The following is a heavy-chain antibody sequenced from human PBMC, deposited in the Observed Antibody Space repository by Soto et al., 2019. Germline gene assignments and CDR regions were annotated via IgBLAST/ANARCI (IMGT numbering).Heavy chain of an antibody. V-gene: IGHV2-5*02. Sequence: QITLNESGPTPVKPRQTLTLTCTFSGFSLTTSGVGVGWIRQSPGNAPEWRALIDWEDDKWYSPSLKSRLTIAKDTSKNRVVLTMADLDPADTATYYCAHRVLRTVFGLVTTTAIYFDFWGQGTPVAVSS. CDR3: AHRVLRTVFGLVTTTAIYFDF. CDR1: GFSLTTSGVG. D-gene: IGHD3-3*01. J-gene: IGHJ4*02. CDR2: IDWEDDK.